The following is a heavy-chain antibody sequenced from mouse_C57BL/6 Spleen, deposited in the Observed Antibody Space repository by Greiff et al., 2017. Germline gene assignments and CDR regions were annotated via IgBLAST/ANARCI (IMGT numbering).Heavy chain of an antibody. J-gene: IGHJ1*03. V-gene: IGHV1-15*01. Sequence: VQLQQSGAELVRPGASVTLSCKASGYTFTDYEMHWVKQTPVHGLEWIGAIDPETGGTAYNQKFKGKALLTADKSSSTAYMELRSLTSEYSAVYYCTRRYYGSSLWYFDVWGTGTTVTVSS. CDR2: IDPETGGT. D-gene: IGHD1-1*01. CDR3: TRRYYGSSLWYFDV. CDR1: GYTFTDYE.